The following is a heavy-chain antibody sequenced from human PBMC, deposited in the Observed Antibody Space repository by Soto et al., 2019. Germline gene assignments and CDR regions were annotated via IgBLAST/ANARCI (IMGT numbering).Heavy chain of an antibody. D-gene: IGHD3-3*01. CDR3: AKDLLQGVTIFGVVIIGGMDV. CDR2: ISGSGGST. CDR1: GFTFSSYA. J-gene: IGHJ6*02. V-gene: IGHV3-23*01. Sequence: PGGSLRLSCAASGFTFSSYAMSWVRQAPGKGLEWVSAISGSGGSTYYADSVKGRFTISRDNSKNTLYLQMNSLRAEDTAVYYCAKDLLQGVTIFGVVIIGGMDVWGQGTTVTVSS.